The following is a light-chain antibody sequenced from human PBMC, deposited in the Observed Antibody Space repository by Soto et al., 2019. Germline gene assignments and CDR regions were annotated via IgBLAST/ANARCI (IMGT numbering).Light chain of an antibody. Sequence: DIQMTQSPSSLSASVGDRVTITCQASQDISNYLNWYQQKPGKAPKLLIYDASNLETGVPSRFSGSGSGTDFTFTISSLQPEDIATYYCQQYDNLPPPHYQLTFGGGTKVEIK. CDR1: QDISNY. CDR2: DAS. V-gene: IGKV1-33*01. CDR3: QQYDNLPPPHYQLT. J-gene: IGKJ4*01.